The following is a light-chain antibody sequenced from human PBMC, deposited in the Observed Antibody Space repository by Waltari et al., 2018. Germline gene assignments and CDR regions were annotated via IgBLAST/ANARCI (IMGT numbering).Light chain of an antibody. CDR1: SSDVGDY. CDR3: SSYAGSNNLV. V-gene: IGLV2-8*01. CDR2: EVT. Sequence: QSALTQPPSASGSPGQSVTISCTGTSSDVGDYVSWYQQHPGKAPKLMISEVTKRPSGVPDRFSGSKSGNTAFLTVSGLQAEDEADYYCSSYAGSNNLVFGGGTKLTVL. J-gene: IGLJ2*01.